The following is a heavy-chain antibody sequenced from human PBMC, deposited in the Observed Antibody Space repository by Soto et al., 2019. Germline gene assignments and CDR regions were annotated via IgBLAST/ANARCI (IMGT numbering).Heavy chain of an antibody. D-gene: IGHD6-19*01. CDR2: INHSGST. J-gene: IGHJ6*02. CDR3: AREGRIGYSSGAYYYYGMDV. V-gene: IGHV4-34*01. CDR1: GGSFSGYY. Sequence: SETLSLTCAVYGGSFSGYYWSWIRQPPGKGLEWIGEINHSGSTNYNPSLKSRVTISVDTSKNQFSLKLSSVTAADTAVYYCAREGRIGYSSGAYYYYGMDVWGQGTTVTVSS.